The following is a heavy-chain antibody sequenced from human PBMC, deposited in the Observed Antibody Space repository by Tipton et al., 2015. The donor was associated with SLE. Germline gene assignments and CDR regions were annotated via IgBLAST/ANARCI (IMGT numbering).Heavy chain of an antibody. Sequence: SLRLSCAASGFSVSSNYMNWVRQAPGKGLEWVSGIYRGGSTYYADSVKGRFTMSRDNAKNSLYLQVNSLRAEDTALYYCVTAAPSGHWGQGTLVTVSS. CDR2: IYRGGST. V-gene: IGHV3-53*01. D-gene: IGHD1-1*01. CDR1: GFSVSSNY. J-gene: IGHJ4*02. CDR3: VTAAPSGH.